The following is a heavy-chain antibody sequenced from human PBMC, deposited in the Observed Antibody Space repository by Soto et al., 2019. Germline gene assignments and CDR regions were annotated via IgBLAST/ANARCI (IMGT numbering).Heavy chain of an antibody. V-gene: IGHV4-59*01. CDR3: ARNGGTINWKYLLNWLDP. Sequence: SETLSLTCTVSGGSISSYYWSWIRQPPGKGLEWIGYIYYSGSTNYNPSLKSRVTISVDTSKNQFSLKLSSVTAADTAVYYCARNGGTINWKYLLNWLDPCGQGTLVTVSS. CDR2: IYYSGST. D-gene: IGHD1-7*01. CDR1: GGSISSYY. J-gene: IGHJ5*02.